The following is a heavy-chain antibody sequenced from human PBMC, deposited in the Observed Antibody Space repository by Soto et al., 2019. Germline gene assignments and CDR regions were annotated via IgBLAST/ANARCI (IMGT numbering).Heavy chain of an antibody. CDR2: TIPIFGTA. CDR3: ASVRAYGDYDSALDY. Sequence: GASVKVSCKASGGTFSSYAISWVRQAPGQGLEWMGGTIPIFGTANYAQKFQGRVTITADESTSTAYMELSSLRSEDTAVYYCASVRAYGDYDSALDYWGQGTLVTVSS. CDR1: GGTFSSYA. D-gene: IGHD4-17*01. V-gene: IGHV1-69*13. J-gene: IGHJ4*02.